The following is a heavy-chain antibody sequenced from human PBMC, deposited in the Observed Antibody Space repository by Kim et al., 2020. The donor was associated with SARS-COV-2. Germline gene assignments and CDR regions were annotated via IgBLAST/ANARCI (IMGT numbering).Heavy chain of an antibody. D-gene: IGHD2-21*01. CDR1: GYTFTSYD. V-gene: IGHV1-8*01. J-gene: IGHJ6*03. CDR3: ARDHLKSIVVVIAPRPYYYYMDV. CDR2: MNPNSGNT. Sequence: ASVKVSCKASGYTFTSYDINWVRQATGQGLEWMGWMNPNSGNTGYAQKFQGRVTMTRNTSISTAYMGLSSLRSEDTAVYYCARDHLKSIVVVIAPRPYYYYMDVWGKGTPVTVSS.